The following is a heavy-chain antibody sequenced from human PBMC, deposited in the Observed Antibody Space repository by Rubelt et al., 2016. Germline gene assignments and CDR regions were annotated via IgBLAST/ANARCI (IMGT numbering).Heavy chain of an antibody. Sequence: QVQLQESGPGLVKPSETLSLTCTVSGGSINSYYWSWIRQPPGKGLEWIGHIYYSGNTNYNPSLKSRVTISVDTSKNQCSLKLNSVTAADTAVYYCARSGKQWDALDYWGQGTLVTVSS. CDR2: IYYSGNT. CDR3: ARSGKQWDALDY. V-gene: IGHV4-59*08. D-gene: IGHD6-19*01. CDR1: GGSINSYY. J-gene: IGHJ4*02.